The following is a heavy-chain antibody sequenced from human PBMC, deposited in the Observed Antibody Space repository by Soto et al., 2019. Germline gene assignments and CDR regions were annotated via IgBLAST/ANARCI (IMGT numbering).Heavy chain of an antibody. D-gene: IGHD3-22*01. V-gene: IGHV4-59*01. Sequence: SSETLSLTCTVSGGSISSYYWSWIRQPPGKGLEWIGYIYYSGSTNYNPSLKSRVTISVDTSKNQFSLKLSSVTAAVTAVYYCARDVPYYYDSSGYYLGWFDPWGQGTLVTVSS. CDR3: ARDVPYYYDSSGYYLGWFDP. CDR1: GGSISSYY. CDR2: IYYSGST. J-gene: IGHJ5*02.